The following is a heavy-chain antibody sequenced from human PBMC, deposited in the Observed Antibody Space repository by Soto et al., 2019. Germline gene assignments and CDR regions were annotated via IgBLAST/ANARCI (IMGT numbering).Heavy chain of an antibody. CDR3: AKRGDPGYYYYMDV. Sequence: GSLRLSCAASGFTFSSYAMSWVRQAPGKGLEWVSAISGSGGSTYYADSVKGRFTISRDNSKNTRYLQMNSLRAEDTAVYYCAKRGDPGYYYYMDVWGKGTTVTVSS. CDR2: ISGSGGST. J-gene: IGHJ6*03. CDR1: GFTFSSYA. D-gene: IGHD2-21*02. V-gene: IGHV3-23*01.